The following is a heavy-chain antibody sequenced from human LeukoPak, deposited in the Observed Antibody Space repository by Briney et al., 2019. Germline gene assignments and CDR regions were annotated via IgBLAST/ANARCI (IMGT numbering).Heavy chain of an antibody. CDR3: ARDSGLSGGSWPLDY. CDR1: GYTFTSYG. J-gene: IGHJ4*02. CDR2: ISAYNGNT. V-gene: IGHV1-18*01. D-gene: IGHD2-15*01. Sequence: APVKVSCKASGYTFTSYGISWVRQAPGQGLEWMGLISAYNGNTNYAQKLQGRGTMTTDTSTSTAYMELRSLRSDDTAVYYCARDSGLSGGSWPLDYWGQGTLVTVSS.